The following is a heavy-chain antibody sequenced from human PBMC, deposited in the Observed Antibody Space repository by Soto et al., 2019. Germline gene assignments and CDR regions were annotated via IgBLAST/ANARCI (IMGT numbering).Heavy chain of an antibody. CDR2: ISNGGTT. J-gene: IGHJ5*02. Sequence: QVQLQESGPGLVKPSETLSLTCSISVASIRDKYWSWLRQSAEKGLEFIGRISNGGTTLYNPSLKSGVTMSLDTSKPHFSLKLTSVTAADTAVYYCATKGDYGGWFDPWGQGTMVTVSS. D-gene: IGHD3-10*01. CDR3: ATKGDYGGWFDP. CDR1: VASIRDKY. V-gene: IGHV4-4*07.